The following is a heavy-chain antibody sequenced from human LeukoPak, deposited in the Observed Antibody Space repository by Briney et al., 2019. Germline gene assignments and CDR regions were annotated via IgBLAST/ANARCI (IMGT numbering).Heavy chain of an antibody. CDR3: AKVQLERRELLPNFDS. CDR2: ISSEGGST. V-gene: IGHV3-64*04. D-gene: IGHD1-1*01. CDR1: GFTLSSYA. J-gene: IGHJ4*02. Sequence: GGSLRLSCSASGFTLSSYAMHWVRQAPGKGLEYVSAISSEGGSTYYADSVKGRFTISRDNSQNMLYLQMNSLRVDDTSVYYCAKVQLERRELLPNFDSWGQGTLVTVSS.